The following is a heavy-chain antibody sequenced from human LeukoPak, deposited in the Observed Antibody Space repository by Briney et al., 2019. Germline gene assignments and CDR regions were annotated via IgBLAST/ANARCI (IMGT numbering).Heavy chain of an antibody. CDR2: IYYSGST. D-gene: IGHD1-26*01. J-gene: IGHJ4*02. V-gene: IGHV4-59*01. CDR1: GGSISSYY. Sequence: SETLSLTCTVSGGSISSYYWSWLRQPPGKGLEWIGYIYYSGSTNYNPSLKSRVTISVDTSKNQFSLKLSSVTAADTAVYYCARGEWELFLGYWGQGTLVTVSS. CDR3: ARGEWELFLGY.